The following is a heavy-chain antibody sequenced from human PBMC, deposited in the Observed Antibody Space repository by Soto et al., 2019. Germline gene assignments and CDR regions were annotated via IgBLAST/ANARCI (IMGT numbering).Heavy chain of an antibody. V-gene: IGHV3-74*01. CDR2: INSDGTGT. Sequence: PGGSLRLSCAASGFTFSSYSMNWVRQAPGKGLVWVSRINSDGTGTSYADSVKGRFTISRDNGKNTVYLQMNSLRVEDTAVYYCARDMGYCSGGSCRNYWGQGTLVTVSS. CDR3: ARDMGYCSGGSCRNY. CDR1: GFTFSSYS. D-gene: IGHD2-15*01. J-gene: IGHJ4*02.